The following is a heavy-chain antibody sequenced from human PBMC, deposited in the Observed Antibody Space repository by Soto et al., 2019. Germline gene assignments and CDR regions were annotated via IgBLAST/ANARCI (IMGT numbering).Heavy chain of an antibody. Sequence: ASVKVSCKASGGTFSSYAISWVRRAPGQGLEWMGGIIPIFGTANYAQKFQGRVTITADKSTSTAYMELSSLRSEDTAVYYCARVGSGWTTHFDYWGQGTLVTVSS. D-gene: IGHD6-19*01. V-gene: IGHV1-69*06. CDR3: ARVGSGWTTHFDY. CDR1: GGTFSSYA. CDR2: IIPIFGTA. J-gene: IGHJ4*02.